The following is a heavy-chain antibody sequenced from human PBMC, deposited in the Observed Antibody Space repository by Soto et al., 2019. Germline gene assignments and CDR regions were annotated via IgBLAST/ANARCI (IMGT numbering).Heavy chain of an antibody. CDR2: IILIFGTA. CDR1: GGTFSSYA. J-gene: IGHJ6*02. Sequence: QVQLVQSGAEVKKPGSSVKVSCKASGGTFSSYAISWVRQAPGQGLEWMGGIILIFGTANYAQKFQGRVTITADESTSTAYMELSSLRSEDTAVYYCARAGYSYGSYYYYYYGMDVWGQGTTVTVSS. CDR3: ARAGYSYGSYYYYYYGMDV. D-gene: IGHD5-18*01. V-gene: IGHV1-69*12.